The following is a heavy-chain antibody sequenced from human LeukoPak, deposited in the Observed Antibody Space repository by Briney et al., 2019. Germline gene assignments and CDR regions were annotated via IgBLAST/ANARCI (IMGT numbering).Heavy chain of an antibody. D-gene: IGHD3-22*01. Sequence: GESLKISCKGSGYSFTSYWIGWVRQMPGKGLEWMGIINPGDSDTRYSPSFQGQVTISADKSISTAFLQWSSLKASDTAIYYCARQDTSGYWREFDYWGQGTLVTVSS. CDR1: GYSFTSYW. CDR3: ARQDTSGYWREFDY. J-gene: IGHJ4*02. V-gene: IGHV5-51*01. CDR2: INPGDSDT.